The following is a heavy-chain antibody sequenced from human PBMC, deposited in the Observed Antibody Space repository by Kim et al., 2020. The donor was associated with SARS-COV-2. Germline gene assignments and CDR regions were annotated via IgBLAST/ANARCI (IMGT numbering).Heavy chain of an antibody. CDR1: GFTFSSYW. J-gene: IGHJ4*02. Sequence: GGSLRLSCAASGFTFSSYWMHWVRQAPGKGLVWVSRINSDGSSTSYADSVKGRFTISRDNAKNTLYLQMNSLRAEDTAVYYCARIATSHWRFYDYFDYWGQGTLVTVSS. D-gene: IGHD2-8*02. CDR3: ARIATSHWRFYDYFDY. CDR2: INSDGSST. V-gene: IGHV3-74*01.